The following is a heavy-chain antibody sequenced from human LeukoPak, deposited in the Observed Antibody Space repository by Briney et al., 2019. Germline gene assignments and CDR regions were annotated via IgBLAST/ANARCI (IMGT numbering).Heavy chain of an antibody. Sequence: NTGGSLRLSCAASGFSFSNAWMSWVRQAPGKGLEWVGRIKSKPDGGTADYAAPVKGRFTISRDDSKTTLYLQMNSLRTEDTGVYYCTTAPPKKYYFGSSGYYILSAYFDSWGQGTLVTVSS. CDR2: IKSKPDGGTA. CDR3: TTAPPKKYYFGSSGYYILSAYFDS. V-gene: IGHV3-15*01. CDR1: GFSFSNAW. D-gene: IGHD3-22*01. J-gene: IGHJ4*02.